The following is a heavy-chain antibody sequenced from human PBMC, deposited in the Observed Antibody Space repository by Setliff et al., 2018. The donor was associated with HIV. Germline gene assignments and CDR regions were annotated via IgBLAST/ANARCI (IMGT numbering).Heavy chain of an antibody. J-gene: IGHJ4*02. CDR2: IKQDGSEK. CDR1: GFTLSNFW. V-gene: IGHV3-7*03. Sequence: GGSLRLSCAASGFTLSNFWMTWVRQAPGKGLEWVASIKQDGSEKNYVDSVKGRFTLSRDNAKNSLYLQMNSLRAEDTAVYYCARDAPLYSNYVGYFDYWGQGTLVTVSS. CDR3: ARDAPLYSNYVGYFDY. D-gene: IGHD4-4*01.